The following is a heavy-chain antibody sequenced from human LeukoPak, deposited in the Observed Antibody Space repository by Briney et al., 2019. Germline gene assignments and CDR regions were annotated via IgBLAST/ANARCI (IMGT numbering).Heavy chain of an antibody. CDR2: IWYDGSNK. V-gene: IGHV3-33*01. Sequence: PGGSLRLSCAASGFTFSSYGMHWVRQAPGKGLEWVAVIWYDGSNKYYADSVKGRFTISRDNSKNTLYLQMNSLRAEDTAVYYCAREGLRYFDWPMGGDNWFDPWGQGTLVTVSS. CDR3: AREGLRYFDWPMGGDNWFDP. J-gene: IGHJ5*02. CDR1: GFTFSSYG. D-gene: IGHD3-9*01.